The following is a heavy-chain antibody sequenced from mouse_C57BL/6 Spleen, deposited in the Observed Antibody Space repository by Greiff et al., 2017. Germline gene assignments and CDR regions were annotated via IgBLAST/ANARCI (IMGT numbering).Heavy chain of an antibody. Sequence: LHHPGPAPVKPGASVKISCKASGYAFSSSWMNWVKQRPGKGLEWIGRIYPGDGDTNYNGKFKGKATLTADKSSSTAYMQLSSLTSEDSAVYFCARSDYYYGLYYWGQGTTLTVSS. CDR3: ARSDYYYGLYY. D-gene: IGHD1-1*01. CDR1: GYAFSSSW. CDR2: IYPGDGDT. J-gene: IGHJ2*01. V-gene: IGHV1-82*01.